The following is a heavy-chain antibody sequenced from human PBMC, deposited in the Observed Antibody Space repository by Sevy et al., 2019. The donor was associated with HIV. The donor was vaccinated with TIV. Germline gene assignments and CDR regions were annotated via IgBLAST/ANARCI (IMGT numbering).Heavy chain of an antibody. CDR2: IYYSGST. Sequence: SETLSLTCTVSGGSISSYYWSWIRQPPGKGLEWIGYIYYSGSTNYNPSLKSRVTISVDTSKNQFSLKLSSVTAADTAVYYCARLTTVRSGVDYWVQGTLVTVSS. J-gene: IGHJ4*02. D-gene: IGHD4-4*01. CDR1: GGSISSYY. V-gene: IGHV4-59*12. CDR3: ARLTTVRSGVDY.